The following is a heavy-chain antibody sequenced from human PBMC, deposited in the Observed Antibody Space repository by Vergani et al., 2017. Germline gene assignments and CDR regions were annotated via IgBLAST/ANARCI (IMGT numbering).Heavy chain of an antibody. CDR3: ASIARAPTRRNPPPVY. J-gene: IGHJ4*02. D-gene: IGHD3-16*02. CDR2: VNHGGST. CDR1: GGSFSDYY. V-gene: IGHV4-34*01. Sequence: QVQLQEWGAGLLKTSETLSLTCGVAGGSFSDYYWSWIRQAPGMGLEWIGEVNHGGSTNDNPSLKSRVSISVDTSKNQFSLQLTSVTAADSALYFCASIARAPTRRNPPPVYWGRGIMVTVSS.